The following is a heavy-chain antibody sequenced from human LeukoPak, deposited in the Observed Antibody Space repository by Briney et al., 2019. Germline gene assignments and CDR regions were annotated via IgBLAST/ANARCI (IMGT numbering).Heavy chain of an antibody. J-gene: IGHJ6*03. CDR1: GYSIGSDYY. V-gene: IGHV4-59*01. Sequence: SETLSLTCTVSGYSIGSDYYWGWIRQPPGKGLEWVGYIYYSGSTNYNPSLKSRVTMSLDTSKNQFSLKLSSVTAADTAVYYCVRGSLFNGNVDYYYMDVWGKGTTVAVSS. D-gene: IGHD2-8*01. CDR2: IYYSGST. CDR3: VRGSLFNGNVDYYYMDV.